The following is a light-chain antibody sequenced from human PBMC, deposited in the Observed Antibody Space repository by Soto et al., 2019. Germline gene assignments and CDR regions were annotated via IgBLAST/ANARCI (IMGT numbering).Light chain of an antibody. CDR2: LNSDGSH. CDR3: QTWGTGIVV. Sequence: QSVLTQSPSASASLGASVKLTCTLSSGHSSYAIAWHQQQPEKGPRYLMKLNSDGSHSKGDGIPDRFSGYSSGAERYLTISRLQSEDEADYYCQTWGTGIVVFGGGTKLTVL. J-gene: IGLJ2*01. CDR1: SGHSSYA. V-gene: IGLV4-69*01.